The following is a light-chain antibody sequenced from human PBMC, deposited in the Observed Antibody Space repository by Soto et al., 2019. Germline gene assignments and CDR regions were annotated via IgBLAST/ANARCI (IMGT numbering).Light chain of an antibody. CDR2: KAS. CDR1: QSISNW. J-gene: IGKJ1*01. V-gene: IGKV1-5*03. Sequence: DIQMTQSPSTLPASVGDRVTITCRASQSISNWLAWYQQKPGKAPKLLIYKASNLESGVPSRFSARGSGTEFTLSISSLQPDDFATYYCQHYNSYSEAFGQGTKVDIK. CDR3: QHYNSYSEA.